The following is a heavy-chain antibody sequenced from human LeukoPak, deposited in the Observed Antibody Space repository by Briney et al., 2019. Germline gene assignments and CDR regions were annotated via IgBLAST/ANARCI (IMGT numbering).Heavy chain of an antibody. V-gene: IGHV4-34*01. Sequence: PETLSLTCAVYGGSFSGYYWSCIRQPPRKRLEWIGEINHSGSTNYNPSLKSRVTISVDTSKNQFSLKLSSVTAADTAVYYCARRTGYSTSRLDYWGQGTLVTVSS. D-gene: IGHD6-13*01. J-gene: IGHJ4*02. CDR3: ARRTGYSTSRLDY. CDR1: GGSFSGYY. CDR2: INHSGST.